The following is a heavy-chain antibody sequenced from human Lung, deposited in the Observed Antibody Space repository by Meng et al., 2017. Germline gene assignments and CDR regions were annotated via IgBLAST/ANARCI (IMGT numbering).Heavy chain of an antibody. V-gene: IGHV4-34*01. D-gene: IGHD4-11*01. J-gene: IGHJ4*02. CDR3: ARGPTTMAHDFDY. Sequence: QARLQPWGVVLLKPSETLALTCVVSGGSFSDYYWSWIRQPPGKGLEWIGEINHSGSTNYNPSLESRATISVDTSQNNLSLKLSSVTAADSAVYYCARGPTTMAHDFDYWGQGTLVTVSS. CDR1: GGSFSDYY. CDR2: INHSGST.